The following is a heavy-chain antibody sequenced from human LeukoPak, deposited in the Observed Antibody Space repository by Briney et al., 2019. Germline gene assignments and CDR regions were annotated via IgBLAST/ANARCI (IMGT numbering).Heavy chain of an antibody. CDR2: INPSGGST. D-gene: IGHD2-2*01. V-gene: IGHV1-46*03. J-gene: IGHJ4*02. Sequence: GASVKVSCKASGYTFTSYYMHWVRQAPGQGLEGMGIINPSGGSTNYAQKFQGRVTITRDTSTSTVYMELSSLRSEDTAVYYCASLGSCNKTSCYGETAYWGQGTLVPVSS. CDR1: GYTFTSYY. CDR3: ASLGSCNKTSCYGETAY.